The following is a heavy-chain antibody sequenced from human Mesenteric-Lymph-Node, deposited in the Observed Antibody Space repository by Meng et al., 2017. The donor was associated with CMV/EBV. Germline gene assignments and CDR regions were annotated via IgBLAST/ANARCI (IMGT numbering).Heavy chain of an antibody. D-gene: IGHD3-10*01. Sequence: GGSLRLSCAASGFTLGSYWMNWVRQAPGKGLEWVANIKQDGSVQHYLDSVKGRFTISRDSAKNSLYLQMNSLRAEDTAVYYCAARMVRGVMNYYYGMDVWGQGTTVTVSS. J-gene: IGHJ6*02. V-gene: IGHV3-7*03. CDR2: IKQDGSVQ. CDR1: GFTLGSYW. CDR3: AARMVRGVMNYYYGMDV.